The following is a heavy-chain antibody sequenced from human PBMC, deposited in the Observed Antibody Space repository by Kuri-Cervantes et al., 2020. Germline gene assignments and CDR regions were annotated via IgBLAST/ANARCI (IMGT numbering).Heavy chain of an antibody. CDR3: AIDHSRVWYQLLIHDAFNI. Sequence: GGSLRLSCAASGFTVSSNYMSWVRQAPGKGLEWVASISSSSSYIYYADSVKRRFTISRDNAKNSLYLQMNSLSADDTAVYYCAIDHSRVWYQLLIHDAFNIWGQGTMVTVSS. V-gene: IGHV3-21*04. J-gene: IGHJ3*02. CDR2: ISSSSSYI. D-gene: IGHD2-2*01. CDR1: GFTVSSNY.